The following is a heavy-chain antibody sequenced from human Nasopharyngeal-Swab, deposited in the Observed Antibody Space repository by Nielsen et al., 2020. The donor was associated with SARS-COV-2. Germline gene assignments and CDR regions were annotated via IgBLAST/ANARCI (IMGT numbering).Heavy chain of an antibody. CDR2: IWYDGSNK. V-gene: IGHV3-33*01. CDR1: GVTFSSYG. Sequence: GESVKIYCAASGVTFSSYGMHWVRQAPGKGLEWVAVIWYDGSNKYYADSVKGRFTISRDNSKNTLYLQMNSLRAEDTAVYYCAREFRRYSSSWPFDYWGQGTLVTVSS. CDR3: AREFRRYSSSWPFDY. J-gene: IGHJ4*02. D-gene: IGHD6-13*01.